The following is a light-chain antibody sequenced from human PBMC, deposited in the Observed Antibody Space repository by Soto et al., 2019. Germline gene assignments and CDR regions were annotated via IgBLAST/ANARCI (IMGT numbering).Light chain of an antibody. Sequence: EIVLTQSPGTLSLSPGERATLSCRASQSVSSSYLAWYQQKPGQAPRLLIYGASSRATGIPDRFSGSGSGTDFTLTICRLEPEDFAVYYCQQYGSSPLITFGGGTKVEIK. CDR1: QSVSSSY. J-gene: IGKJ4*01. CDR3: QQYGSSPLIT. CDR2: GAS. V-gene: IGKV3-20*01.